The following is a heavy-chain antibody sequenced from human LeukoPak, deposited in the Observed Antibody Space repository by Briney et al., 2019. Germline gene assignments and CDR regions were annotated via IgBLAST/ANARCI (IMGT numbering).Heavy chain of an antibody. D-gene: IGHD2-2*02. Sequence: SETLSLTCTVSGGSISSSSYYWGWIRQPPGKGLEWIGSIYYSGSTYYNPSLKSRVTISVDTSKTQFSLKLSSVTAADMAVYYCARVPCSSTSCYKLVDYWGQGTLVTVSS. CDR3: ARVPCSSTSCYKLVDY. V-gene: IGHV4-39*01. CDR1: GGSISSSSYY. J-gene: IGHJ4*02. CDR2: IYYSGST.